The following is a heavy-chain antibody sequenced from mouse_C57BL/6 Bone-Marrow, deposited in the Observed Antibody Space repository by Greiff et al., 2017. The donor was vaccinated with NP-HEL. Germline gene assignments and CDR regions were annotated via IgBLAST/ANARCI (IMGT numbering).Heavy chain of an antibody. CDR1: GFTFSSYG. D-gene: IGHD2-4*01. Sequence: EVQRVESGGDLVKPGGSLKLSCAASGFTFSSYGMSWVRQTPDKRLEWVATISSGGSYTYYPDSVTGRFTISRDNAKNTLYLQMSSLKSEDTAMYYCARCRFYDYPFAYWGQGTLVTVSA. J-gene: IGHJ3*01. CDR3: ARCRFYDYPFAY. V-gene: IGHV5-6*01. CDR2: ISSGGSYT.